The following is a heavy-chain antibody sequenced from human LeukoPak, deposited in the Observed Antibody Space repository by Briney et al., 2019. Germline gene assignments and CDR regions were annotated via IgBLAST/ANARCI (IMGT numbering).Heavy chain of an antibody. CDR1: GFTFSTYG. Sequence: GGSLRLSCAASGFTFSTYGMHWVRQAPGKGLEWVSYISSSSTIYYADSVKGRFTISRDNAKNSLYLQMNSLRAEDTAVYYCAKDRVDQLLYYYYYGMDVWGQGTTVTVSS. J-gene: IGHJ6*02. CDR2: ISSSSTI. V-gene: IGHV3-48*04. CDR3: AKDRVDQLLYYYYYGMDV. D-gene: IGHD2-2*01.